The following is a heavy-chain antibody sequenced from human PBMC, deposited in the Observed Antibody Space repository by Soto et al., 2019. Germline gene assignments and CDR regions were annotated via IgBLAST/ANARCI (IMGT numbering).Heavy chain of an antibody. CDR1: GFTFSDYY. J-gene: IGHJ3*02. Sequence: QVQLVESGGGLVQPGGSLRLSCAASGFTFSDYYMSWIRQAPGKGLEWVSYISSSGSTIYYADSVKGRFTISRDNAKNSLYLQMNRLRAEDTAVYYCARAEGGDSVVVVAAINAFDIWGQGTMVTVSS. D-gene: IGHD2-15*01. CDR3: ARAEGGDSVVVVAAINAFDI. V-gene: IGHV3-11*01. CDR2: ISSSGSTI.